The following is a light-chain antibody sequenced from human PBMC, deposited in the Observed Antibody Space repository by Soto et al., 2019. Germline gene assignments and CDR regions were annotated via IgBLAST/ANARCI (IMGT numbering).Light chain of an antibody. CDR1: SSDIRDYYY. Sequence: QSALTQPASVSGSPGQSITISCTGTSSDIRDYYYVSWYQQYPGKVPKLVIYDVSHRPSGVSNRFSGSKPGNTASLTISGLQAEDEANYYCSSSTTTTSLVLFGGGTKLTVL. CDR3: SSSTTTTSLVL. J-gene: IGLJ3*02. V-gene: IGLV2-14*01. CDR2: DVS.